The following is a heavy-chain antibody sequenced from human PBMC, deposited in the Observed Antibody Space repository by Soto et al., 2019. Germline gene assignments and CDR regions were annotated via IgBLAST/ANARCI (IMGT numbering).Heavy chain of an antibody. CDR2: IYYSGST. CDR3: ARGFGFSGFDYYGMDV. V-gene: IGHV4-59*01. J-gene: IGHJ6*02. Sequence: ETLSLTCTVSGGSISSYFWSWIRQPPGRGLEWIGYIYYSGSTNYNPSLKSRVTISIDTSNNQFSLKVSSVTAADTAVYYCARGFGFSGFDYYGMDVWGRGTMVTVSS. D-gene: IGHD5-12*01. CDR1: GGSISSYF.